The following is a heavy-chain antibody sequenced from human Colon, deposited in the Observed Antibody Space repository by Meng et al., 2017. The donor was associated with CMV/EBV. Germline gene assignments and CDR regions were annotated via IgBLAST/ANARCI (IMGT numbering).Heavy chain of an antibody. V-gene: IGHV3-21*01. CDR2: ISSTGSFI. J-gene: IGHJ4*02. CDR1: GFTVSRYT. D-gene: IGHD4-17*01. Sequence: SGFTVSRYTMDGVRQAPGRGVEWVSSISSTGSFIKCADSVEGRFAISRDNAKTSVFLQMNSLRAEDTAVYYCAGVAYDYGDRHFAYWGQGALVTVSS. CDR3: AGVAYDYGDRHFAY.